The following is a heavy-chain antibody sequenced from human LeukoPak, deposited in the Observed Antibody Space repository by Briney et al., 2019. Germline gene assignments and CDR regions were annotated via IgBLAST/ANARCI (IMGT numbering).Heavy chain of an antibody. D-gene: IGHD2-15*01. CDR2: INPSGGGT. V-gene: IGHV1-46*01. CDR3: ARDGYCSGGGCPDLDY. J-gene: IGHJ4*02. Sequence: GESLKISCTASGYTFTTHYMHWVRQAPGPGLEWMGIINPSGGGTSYAQKFQGRVTMSRDTSTSTVYMELSGLRSEDTAVYYCARDGYCSGGGCPDLDYWGQGTLVTVSS. CDR1: GYTFTTHY.